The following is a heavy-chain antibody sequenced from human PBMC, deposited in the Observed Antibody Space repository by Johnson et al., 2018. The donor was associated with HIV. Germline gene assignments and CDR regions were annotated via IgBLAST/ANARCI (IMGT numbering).Heavy chain of an antibody. Sequence: VQLVESGGGLVQPGGSLRLSCAASGFTFSNYGSHWVRQAPGKGLEWVAFIRYDGSNKYYADSVKGRFTISRDNSKNTLYLQMNSLRAEDTAVYYFARVGLTWAQTGDAFDIWGQGTMVTVSS. D-gene: IGHD7-27*01. CDR3: ARVGLTWAQTGDAFDI. CDR2: IRYDGSNK. CDR1: GFTFSNYG. V-gene: IGHV3-30*02. J-gene: IGHJ3*02.